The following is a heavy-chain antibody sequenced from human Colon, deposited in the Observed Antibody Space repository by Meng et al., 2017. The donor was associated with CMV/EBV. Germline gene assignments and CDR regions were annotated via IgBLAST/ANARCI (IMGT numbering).Heavy chain of an antibody. D-gene: IGHD3-3*01. CDR3: AKGRMYYDFWSGYED. CDR1: GFTFSTYA. V-gene: IGHV3-23*01. J-gene: IGHJ4*02. Sequence: GESLKISCAASGFTFSTYAIHWVRQAPGKGLEWVSGISGSGSEGGDYYAASVKGRFTVSRDNVRNILYLEMNSLKADDTAVYFCAKGRMYYDFWSGYEDWGQGTLVTVSS. CDR2: ISGSGSEGGD.